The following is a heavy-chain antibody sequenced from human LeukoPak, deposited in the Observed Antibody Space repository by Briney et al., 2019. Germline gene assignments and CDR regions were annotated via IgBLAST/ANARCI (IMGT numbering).Heavy chain of an antibody. CDR1: GYTFTSYG. D-gene: IGHD3-10*01. CDR2: ISAYNGNT. CDR3: ARSNVLLWFGELHDYYAMDV. V-gene: IGHV1-18*04. J-gene: IGHJ6*04. Sequence: ASVKVSCKASGYTFTSYGISWVRQAPGQGLEWMGWISAYNGNTNYAQKLQGRVTMTTDTSTSTAYMELRSLRSDDTAVYYCARSNVLLWFGELHDYYAMDVWGKGTTVTVSS.